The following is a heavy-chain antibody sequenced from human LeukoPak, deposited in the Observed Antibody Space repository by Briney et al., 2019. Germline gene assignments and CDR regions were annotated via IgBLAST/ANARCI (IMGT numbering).Heavy chain of an antibody. CDR1: GGLITTTTCY. CDR2: IYYRGDT. D-gene: IGHD6-19*01. J-gene: IGHJ4*02. V-gene: IGHV4-39*01. CDR3: ARQPVVNRGAVASNFDS. Sequence: SETLSLTCTVSGGLITTTTCYWGWLRQSPGKGLEWIASIYYRGDTYYNASLESRVSISIDSSKNQFSLKLNSMNAADTAVYFCARQPVVNRGAVASNFDSWGQGTLVTVSA.